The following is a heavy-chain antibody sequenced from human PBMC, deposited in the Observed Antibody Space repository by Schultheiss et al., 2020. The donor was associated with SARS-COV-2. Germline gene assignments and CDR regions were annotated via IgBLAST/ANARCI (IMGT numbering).Heavy chain of an antibody. CDR3: ARPGDGFDY. CDR2: ISGDGSST. D-gene: IGHD3-10*01. J-gene: IGHJ4*02. CDR1: GFTFSDYY. Sequence: GGSLRLSCAASGFTFSDYYMSWIRQAPGKGLVWVSRISGDGSSTSYADSVKGRFTISRDNAKKTLYLQMNSLRAEDTAVYYCARPGDGFDYWGQGTLVTVSS. V-gene: IGHV3-74*01.